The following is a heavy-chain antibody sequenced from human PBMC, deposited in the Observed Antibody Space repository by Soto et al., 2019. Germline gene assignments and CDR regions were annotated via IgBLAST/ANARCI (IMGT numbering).Heavy chain of an antibody. V-gene: IGHV3-23*01. J-gene: IGHJ5*02. CDR1: GFSFTTYG. D-gene: IGHD3-22*01. CDR3: TKSWLFEKNWFDP. CDR2: ISSTGLYT. Sequence: VGSLRLSCAASGFSFTTYGMSWVRQAPGKGLEWVSDISSTGLYTYLADSVKGRFAISRDNSKNTLYLQMNSLRVDDTAVYFCTKSWLFEKNWFDPWGQGTLVTVSS.